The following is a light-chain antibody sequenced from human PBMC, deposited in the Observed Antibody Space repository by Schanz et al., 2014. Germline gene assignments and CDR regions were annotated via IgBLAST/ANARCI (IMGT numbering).Light chain of an antibody. CDR2: DVS. CDR3: CSSYRSSPPFVV. CDR1: SSDVGTYNY. J-gene: IGLJ2*01. V-gene: IGLV2-11*01. Sequence: QSALTQPRSVSGSPGQSVTISCTGTSSDVGTYNYVSWYQQHPGKAPKLLIYDVSKRPSGVPDRFSGSKSGTTASLTIIGLLPEDEDDYYCCSSYRSSPPFVVFGGGTKLTVL.